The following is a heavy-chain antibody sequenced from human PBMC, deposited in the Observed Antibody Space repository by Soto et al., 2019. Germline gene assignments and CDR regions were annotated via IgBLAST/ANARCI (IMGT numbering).Heavy chain of an antibody. CDR2: INHSGST. CDR3: ARRINFQVWSGYYGVNWFDP. V-gene: IGHV4-34*01. D-gene: IGHD3-3*01. Sequence: SETLSLTCAVYGGSFSGYYWSWIRQPPGKGLEWIGEINHSGSTNYNPSLKSRVTISVDTSKNQFSLKLSSVTTADTAVYYCARRINFQVWSGYYGVNWFDPWGKGTLVTVAS. J-gene: IGHJ5*02. CDR1: GGSFSGYY.